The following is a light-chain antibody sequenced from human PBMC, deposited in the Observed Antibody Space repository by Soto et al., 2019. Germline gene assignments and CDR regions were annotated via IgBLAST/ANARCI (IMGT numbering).Light chain of an antibody. CDR2: GAS. J-gene: IGKJ3*01. CDR1: QSVSSSY. V-gene: IGKV3-20*01. CDR3: QQDGSSRGFT. Sequence: EIVLTQSPGTLSLSPGERATLSCRASQSVSSSYLAWYQQKPGQAPRLLIYGASGRATGIPDRFSGSGSGPDFTLTIRRLEPEDFAVYYCQQDGSSRGFTFGPGTKVDIK.